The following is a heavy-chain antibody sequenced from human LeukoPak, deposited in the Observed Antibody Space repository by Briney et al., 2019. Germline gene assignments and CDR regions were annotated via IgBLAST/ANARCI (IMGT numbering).Heavy chain of an antibody. J-gene: IGHJ4*02. Sequence: PSETLSLTCTVSGGSIFSTSYYWGWIRQPPGKGLEWIGNIYYSGSTYYNPSLKSRVTISVDTSKNQFSLKLSSVTAADTAVYYCARDSWDTAMVTGYWGQGTLVTVSS. D-gene: IGHD5-18*01. CDR3: ARDSWDTAMVTGY. CDR2: IYYSGST. CDR1: GGSIFSTSYY. V-gene: IGHV4-39*07.